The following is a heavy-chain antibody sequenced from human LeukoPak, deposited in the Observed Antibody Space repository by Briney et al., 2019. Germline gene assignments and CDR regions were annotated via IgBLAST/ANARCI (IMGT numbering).Heavy chain of an antibody. V-gene: IGHV4-59*01. J-gene: IGHJ4*02. Sequence: SETLSLTCTVSGGSTSSYYWSWIRQPPGKGLEWIGYIYYSGSTNYNPSLKSRVTISVDTSKNQFSLKLSSVTAADTAVYYCAGGDYYDSSGLFDYWGQGTLVTVSS. D-gene: IGHD3-22*01. CDR1: GGSTSSYY. CDR3: AGGDYYDSSGLFDY. CDR2: IYYSGST.